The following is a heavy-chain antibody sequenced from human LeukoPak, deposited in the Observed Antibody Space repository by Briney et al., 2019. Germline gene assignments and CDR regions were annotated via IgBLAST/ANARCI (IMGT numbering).Heavy chain of an antibody. J-gene: IGHJ4*02. CDR1: GDSISGHY. V-gene: IGHV4-59*11. CDR3: ARESYSDGWYADY. D-gene: IGHD6-13*01. Sequence: SETLSLTCTVSGDSISGHYWSWIRQPPGKGLEWIGYIYYIGTTNYNPSLKSRVTISLDTSKNQVSLKPSSVTAADTAMYYCARESYSDGWYADYWGQGTLVTVSS. CDR2: IYYIGTT.